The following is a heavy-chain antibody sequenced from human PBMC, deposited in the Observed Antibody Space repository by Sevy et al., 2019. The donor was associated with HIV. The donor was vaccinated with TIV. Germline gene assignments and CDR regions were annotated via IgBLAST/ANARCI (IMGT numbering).Heavy chain of an antibody. J-gene: IGHJ5*02. CDR2: RSRTSTTT. D-gene: IGHD3-22*01. V-gene: IGHV3-48*02. Sequence: GGSLRLSCKASGFTFSTYSMHWVRLAPGKGLEWVSYRSRTSTTTDYADSAKGRFTISRDNAKNPLYLQMNSLRDEDTAVYYCAREAYYYDSREENWFDPWGQGTLVTVSS. CDR1: GFTFSTYS. CDR3: AREAYYYDSREENWFDP.